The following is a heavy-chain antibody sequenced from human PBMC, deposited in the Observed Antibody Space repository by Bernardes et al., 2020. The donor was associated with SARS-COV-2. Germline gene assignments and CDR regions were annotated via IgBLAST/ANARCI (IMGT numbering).Heavy chain of an antibody. CDR3: ARHIRTCTRGVGYTYYYYGLDV. Sequence: SETLSLTRTVSGGSISRSYNYWGWIRQPPGKGLEWIGSIYYSGSTDYNPSLKSRVTISVDKSKNQFSLKLSSVTAAGTAVYYCARHIRTCTRGVGYTYYYYGLDVGGQGGTVTVSS. CDR2: IYYSGST. V-gene: IGHV4-39*01. J-gene: IGHJ6*02. CDR1: GGSISRSYNY. D-gene: IGHD2-8*01.